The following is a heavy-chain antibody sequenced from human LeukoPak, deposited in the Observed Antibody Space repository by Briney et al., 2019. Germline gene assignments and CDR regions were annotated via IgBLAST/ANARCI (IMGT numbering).Heavy chain of an antibody. V-gene: IGHV4-39*07. J-gene: IGHJ4*02. CDR1: GGSISSSSYY. D-gene: IGHD2-15*01. CDR3: ARDRGGQGGGIGY. Sequence: SETLSLTCTVSGGSISSSSYYWGWIRQPPGKGLEWIGSIYYSGSTYYNPSLKSRVTISVDTSKNQFSLKLSSVTAADTAVYYCARDRGGQGGGIGYWGQGTLVTVSS. CDR2: IYYSGST.